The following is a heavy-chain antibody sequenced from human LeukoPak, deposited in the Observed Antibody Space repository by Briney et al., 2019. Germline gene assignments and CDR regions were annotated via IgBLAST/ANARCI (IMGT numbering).Heavy chain of an antibody. J-gene: IGHJ3*02. CDR1: GYTFTSYY. CDR3: ARELIFGVVMSAFDI. V-gene: IGHV1-46*01. Sequence: GASVKVSCKASGYTFTSYYMHWVRQAPGQGLEWMGIINPSGGSTSYAQKFQGRVTMTRDTSTSTVYMELSSLRSDDTAVYYCARELIFGVVMSAFDIWGQGTMVTVSS. D-gene: IGHD3-3*01. CDR2: INPSGGST.